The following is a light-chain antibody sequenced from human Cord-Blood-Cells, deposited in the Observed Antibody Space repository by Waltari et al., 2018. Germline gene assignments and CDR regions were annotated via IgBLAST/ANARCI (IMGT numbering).Light chain of an antibody. CDR2: DVS. V-gene: IGLV2-11*01. Sequence: QSALTQPRSVSGSPGQPVTISCTGTSRDVGGYNYVSWYQQHLGKAPKHMIYDVSKRPSGVPDRFSGSKSGNTASLTISGLQAEDEADYYCCSYAGSYVFGTGTKVTVL. CDR3: CSYAGSYV. J-gene: IGLJ1*01. CDR1: SRDVGGYNY.